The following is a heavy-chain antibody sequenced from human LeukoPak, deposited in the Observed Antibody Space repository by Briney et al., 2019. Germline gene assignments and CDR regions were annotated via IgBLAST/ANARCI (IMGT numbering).Heavy chain of an antibody. J-gene: IGHJ4*02. CDR3: AKGHWGDYYDY. V-gene: IGHV3-30*18. Sequence: GGSLRLSCAASGFTFSSYGMHWVRQAPGKGLEWVAVISYDGSNKYYADSVKGRFTISRDNSKNTLYLQMNSLRAEDTAEYYCAKGHWGDYYDYWGQGTLVTVSS. CDR2: ISYDGSNK. D-gene: IGHD3-16*01. CDR1: GFTFSSYG.